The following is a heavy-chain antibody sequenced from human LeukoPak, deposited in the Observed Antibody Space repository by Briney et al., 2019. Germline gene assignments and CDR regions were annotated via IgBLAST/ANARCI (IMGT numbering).Heavy chain of an antibody. V-gene: IGHV3-30*02. Sequence: GGSLRLSCAASGFTFSSYGMHWVRQAPGKGLEWGAFIRYDGSNKYYADSVKGRFTISRDNSKNTLYLQMNSLRAEDTAVYYCAKGGGLLWFGDAYYFDYWGQGTLVTVSS. CDR2: IRYDGSNK. D-gene: IGHD3-10*01. CDR1: GFTFSSYG. J-gene: IGHJ4*02. CDR3: AKGGGLLWFGDAYYFDY.